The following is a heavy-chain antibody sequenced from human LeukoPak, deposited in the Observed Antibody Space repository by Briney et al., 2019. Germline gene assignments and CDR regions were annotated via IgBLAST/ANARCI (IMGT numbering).Heavy chain of an antibody. V-gene: IGHV4-34*01. CDR3: AIRSYNSGWCFDY. CDR2: INHSGST. D-gene: IGHD6-19*01. CDR1: GGSFSGYY. J-gene: IGHJ4*02. Sequence: PSETLSLACAVYGGSFSGYYWSWIRQPPGKGLEWIGEINHSGSTNYNPSLKSRVAISVDTSKNQFSLKLSSVTAADTAVYYCAIRSYNSGWCFDYWGQGTLVTVSS.